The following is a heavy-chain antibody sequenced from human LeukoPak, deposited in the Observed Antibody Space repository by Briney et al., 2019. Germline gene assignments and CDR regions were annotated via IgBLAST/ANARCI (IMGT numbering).Heavy chain of an antibody. CDR3: AREHSYGYYFDY. Sequence: GASVKVSCKASGYTFTGYYMHWVRQAPGQGLEWMGWINPNSGGTDYAQKFQGRVTMTRDTSISTAYMELSRLRSDDTAVYYCAREHSYGYYFDYWGQGTLVTVSS. D-gene: IGHD5-18*01. CDR2: INPNSGGT. CDR1: GYTFTGYY. J-gene: IGHJ4*02. V-gene: IGHV1-2*02.